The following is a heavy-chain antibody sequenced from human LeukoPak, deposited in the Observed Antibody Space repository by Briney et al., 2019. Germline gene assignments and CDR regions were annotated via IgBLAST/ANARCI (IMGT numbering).Heavy chain of an antibody. Sequence: ASVKVSCKASGYTFTSYGISWVGQAPGQGLEWMGWISAYNGNTNYAQKLQGRVTMTTDKSTSTAYMELSSLRSEDTAVYYCARNDYYDSSGLMDYWGQGTLVTVSS. CDR3: ARNDYYDSSGLMDY. J-gene: IGHJ4*02. CDR2: ISAYNGNT. V-gene: IGHV1-18*01. CDR1: GYTFTSYG. D-gene: IGHD3-22*01.